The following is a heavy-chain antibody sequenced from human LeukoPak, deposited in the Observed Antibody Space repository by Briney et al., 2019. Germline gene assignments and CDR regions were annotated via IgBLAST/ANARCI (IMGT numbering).Heavy chain of an antibody. CDR1: GYTFTSYA. V-gene: IGHV7-4-1*02. J-gene: IGHJ6*03. CDR3: AREGSALWFGELLPRYYYYYYMDV. Sequence: ASVKVSCKASGYTFTSYAMNWVRQAPGQGLGWMGWINTNTGNPTYAQGFTGRFVFSLDTSVSTAYLQISSLKAEDTAVYYCAREGSALWFGELLPRYYYYYYMDVWGKGTTVTVSS. D-gene: IGHD3-10*01. CDR2: INTNTGNP.